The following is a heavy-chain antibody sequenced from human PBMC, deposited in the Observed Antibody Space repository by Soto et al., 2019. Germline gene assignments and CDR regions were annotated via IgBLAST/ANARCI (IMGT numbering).Heavy chain of an antibody. CDR2: IYYSGST. V-gene: IGHV4-59*01. CDR1: GGSISSYD. D-gene: IGHD3-9*01. CDR3: ARNGGRSYDILTGYRYYYYSMDV. J-gene: IGHJ6*02. Sequence: SETLSLTCTVSGGSISSYDRSWIRQPPGKGLEWIGYIYYSGSTKYNPSLKNRVTISVDTSKNQFTLKLSSVTAEDTAVDYCARNGGRSYDILTGYRYYYYSMDVWGQGTTVTVSS.